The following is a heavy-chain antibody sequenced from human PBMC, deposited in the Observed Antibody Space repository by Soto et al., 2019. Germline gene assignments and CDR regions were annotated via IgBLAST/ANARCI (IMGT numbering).Heavy chain of an antibody. D-gene: IGHD4-4*01. V-gene: IGHV3-30-3*01. CDR3: ARGAGMRWLQYDAFDI. CDR1: GFTFSSYA. Sequence: QVQLVESGGGVVQPGRSLRLSCAASGFTFSSYAMHWVRQAPGKGLEWVAVISYDGSNKYYADSVKGRFTISRDNSKNSLYLQMNSLRAEDTAVYYCARGAGMRWLQYDAFDIWGQGTMVTVSS. J-gene: IGHJ3*02. CDR2: ISYDGSNK.